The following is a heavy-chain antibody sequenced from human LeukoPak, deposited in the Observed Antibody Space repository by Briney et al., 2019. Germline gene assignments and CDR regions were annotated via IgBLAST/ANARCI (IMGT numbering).Heavy chain of an antibody. D-gene: IGHD6-19*01. CDR3: AKEDVAVAGSFDY. J-gene: IGHJ4*02. CDR1: GFTFSSYG. CDR2: ISYDGSNK. V-gene: IGHV3-30*18. Sequence: GGSLRLSCAASGFTFSSYGMHWVRQAPGKGLEWVAVISYDGSNKYYADSVKSRFTISRDNSKNTLYLQMNSLRAEDTAVYYCAKEDVAVAGSFDYWGQGTLVTVSS.